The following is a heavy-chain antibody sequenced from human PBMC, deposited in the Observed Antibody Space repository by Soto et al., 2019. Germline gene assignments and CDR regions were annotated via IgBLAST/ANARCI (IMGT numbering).Heavy chain of an antibody. V-gene: IGHV3-33*01. CDR1: GFTFSSYG. Sequence: GGSLRLSCAASGFTFSSYGMHWVRQAPGKGLEWVAVIWYDGSNKYYANSVKGRLTISRDNSKNTLYLQMNSLRAEDTAVYYCAREIAAAGTEGAFDIWGQGTMVTVSS. CDR3: AREIAAAGTEGAFDI. J-gene: IGHJ3*02. CDR2: IWYDGSNK. D-gene: IGHD6-13*01.